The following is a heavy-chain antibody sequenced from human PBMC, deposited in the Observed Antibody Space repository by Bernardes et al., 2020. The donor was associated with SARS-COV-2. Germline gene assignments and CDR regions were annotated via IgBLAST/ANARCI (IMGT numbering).Heavy chain of an antibody. Sequence: GGSLRLSCAASGFTFDDYAMHWVRQAPGKGLEWVSLISGDGGSTYYADSVKGRFTISRDNSKNSLYLQMNSLRTEDTALYYCAKDINRPTLRFWGYYYGMDVWGQGTTVTVSS. CDR2: ISGDGGST. CDR1: GFTFDDYA. D-gene: IGHD3-3*01. J-gene: IGHJ6*02. V-gene: IGHV3-43*02. CDR3: AKDINRPTLRFWGYYYGMDV.